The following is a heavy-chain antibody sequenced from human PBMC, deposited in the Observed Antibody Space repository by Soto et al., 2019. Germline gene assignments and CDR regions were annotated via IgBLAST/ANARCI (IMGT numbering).Heavy chain of an antibody. D-gene: IGHD4-4*01. CDR2: ISXYNGNX. J-gene: IGHJ4*02. CDR1: GCTFTRYG. CDR3: ASGSNDYSVMFDY. Sequence: GXSVKVSCKASGCTFTRYGISWVRQAPGQVLKWMGWISXYNGNXNYAKKIQDRXXMTTDKSXXXAYMELRSLRSDETAVYYCASGSNDYSVMFDYWGQGTLVT. V-gene: IGHV1-18*01.